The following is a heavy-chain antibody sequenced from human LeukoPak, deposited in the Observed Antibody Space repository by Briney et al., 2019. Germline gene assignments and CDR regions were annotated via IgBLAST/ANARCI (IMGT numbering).Heavy chain of an antibody. CDR3: ARDVENLDTAMVTIWFDP. J-gene: IGHJ5*02. Sequence: SVKVSCKASGGTFSSYAISWVRQAPGQGLEWMGGIIPIFGTANYAQKFQGRVTITADESTSTAYMELSSLRSEDTAVYYCARDVENLDTAMVTIWFDPWGQGTLVTVSS. CDR1: GGTFSSYA. V-gene: IGHV1-69*13. D-gene: IGHD5-18*01. CDR2: IIPIFGTA.